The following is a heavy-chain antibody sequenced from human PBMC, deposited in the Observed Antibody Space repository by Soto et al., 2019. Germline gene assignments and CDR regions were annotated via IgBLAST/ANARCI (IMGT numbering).Heavy chain of an antibody. CDR2: IWYDGSNK. J-gene: IGHJ3*02. D-gene: IGHD3-22*01. Sequence: PGGSLRLSCAASGFTFSSYGMPWFRQAPGKGLEWVAVIWYDGSNKYYAGSVKGRFTISRDNSKNTLYLQMNSLRAEDTAVYYCARDLPDSSEDAFDIWGQGTMVTVSS. V-gene: IGHV3-33*01. CDR3: ARDLPDSSEDAFDI. CDR1: GFTFSSYG.